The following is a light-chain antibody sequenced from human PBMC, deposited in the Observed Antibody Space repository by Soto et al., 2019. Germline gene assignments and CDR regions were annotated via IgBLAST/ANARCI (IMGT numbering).Light chain of an antibody. Sequence: EIVLTHSPGTLSLSPGERATLSCKASQSVTSNHLVWYQQMPGQAPRLLIGGASRRATGVPDRFTGSGSGTDFYLTIDRLEPEDAAMYYCQQYATSPRTFGGGTKVEIK. J-gene: IGKJ4*01. CDR2: GAS. CDR1: QSVTSNH. V-gene: IGKV3-20*01. CDR3: QQYATSPRT.